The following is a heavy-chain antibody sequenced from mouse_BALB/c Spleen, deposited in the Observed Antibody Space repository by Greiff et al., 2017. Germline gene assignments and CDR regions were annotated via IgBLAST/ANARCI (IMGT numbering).Heavy chain of an antibody. Sequence: VKLMESGAELAKPGASVKMSCKASGYTFTSYWMHWVKQRPGQGLEWIGYINPSTGYTEYNQKFKDKATLTADKSSSTAYMQLSSLTSEDSAVYYCARWDYGSSPYAMDYWGQGTSVTVSS. CDR1: GYTFTSYW. CDR3: ARWDYGSSPYAMDY. J-gene: IGHJ4*01. V-gene: IGHV1-7*01. CDR2: INPSTGYT. D-gene: IGHD1-1*01.